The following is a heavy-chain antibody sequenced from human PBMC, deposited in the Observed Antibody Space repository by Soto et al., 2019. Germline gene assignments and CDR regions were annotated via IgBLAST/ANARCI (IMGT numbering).Heavy chain of an antibody. CDR3: ARDSDCHSTSCFFPPHV. D-gene: IGHD2-2*01. J-gene: IGHJ6*02. CDR1: GFTFSDEN. Sequence: GGSLRLSCSASGFTFSDENMSWVRQVPGKGLEWVSGISGGGSYIFYTDSVQGRFSISRDNPKNSLFLEMNSLRVEDTAVYYCARDSDCHSTSCFFPPHVWGQGTTVTVSS. V-gene: IGHV3-21*06. CDR2: ISGGGSYI.